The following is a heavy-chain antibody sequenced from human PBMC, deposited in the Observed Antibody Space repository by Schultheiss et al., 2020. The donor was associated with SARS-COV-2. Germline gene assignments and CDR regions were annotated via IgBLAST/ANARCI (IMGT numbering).Heavy chain of an antibody. J-gene: IGHJ4*02. V-gene: IGHV3-30*03. D-gene: IGHD5-12*01. Sequence: GGSLRLSCAASGFTFSTYGMHWVRQAPGKGLEWVAVISYDGNNQNYVDSVKGRFTISRDNSKNTLYLQMDSLRVEDTAVYYCARRVATGPAPFDSWGQGTLVTVSS. CDR2: ISYDGNNQ. CDR1: GFTFSTYG. CDR3: ARRVATGPAPFDS.